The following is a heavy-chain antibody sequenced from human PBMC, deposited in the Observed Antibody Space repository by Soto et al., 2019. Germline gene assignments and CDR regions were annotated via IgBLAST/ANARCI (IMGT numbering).Heavy chain of an antibody. D-gene: IGHD1-26*01. Sequence: GGSLRLSCAASGFTFSSYGMHWIRQAPGKGLEWVAVLSYDGSNKYYADSVKGRFTISRDNSKNTLYLQMNSLRAEDTAVYYCAKDLEGSYDLCGMDVWGQGTTVTVSS. J-gene: IGHJ6*02. V-gene: IGHV3-30*18. CDR3: AKDLEGSYDLCGMDV. CDR2: LSYDGSNK. CDR1: GFTFSSYG.